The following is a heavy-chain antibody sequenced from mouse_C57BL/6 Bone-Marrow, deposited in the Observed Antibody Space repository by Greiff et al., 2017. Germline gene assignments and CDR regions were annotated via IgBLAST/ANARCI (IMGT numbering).Heavy chain of an antibody. V-gene: IGHV1-74*01. CDR2: IHPSASDT. D-gene: IGHD1-1*01. CDR1: GYTFTSYW. Sequence: QVQLQQPGAELVKPGASVKVSCKASGYTFTSYWMHWVKQRPGQGLEWIGRIHPSASDTNYNQKFKGKATLTVDKSSSTAYMQLSSLTSEDSAVYYCAIWHSSSFYYAMDFWGQGTSVTVSS. CDR3: AIWHSSSFYYAMDF. J-gene: IGHJ4*01.